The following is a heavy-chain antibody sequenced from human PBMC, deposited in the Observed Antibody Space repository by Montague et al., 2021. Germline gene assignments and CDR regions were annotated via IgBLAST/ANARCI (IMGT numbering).Heavy chain of an antibody. D-gene: IGHD3-10*01. CDR1: SGSIFHAH. Sequence: SETLSLTCTVSSGSIFHAHWSWVRQPPGKGLEWLGSMFYGGATSNNPSFKSRVTMSIDTSTNQFSLKLSFVTAADTAVYYCAKQDYFVSGTSYKGFDPWGRGVRVTVSS. CDR3: AKQDYFVSGTSYKGFDP. CDR2: MFYGGAT. J-gene: IGHJ5*02. V-gene: IGHV4-59*08.